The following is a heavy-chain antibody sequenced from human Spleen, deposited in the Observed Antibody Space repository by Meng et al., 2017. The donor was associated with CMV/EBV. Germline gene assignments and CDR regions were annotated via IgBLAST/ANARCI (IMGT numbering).Heavy chain of an antibody. V-gene: IGHV3-15*07. CDR1: FTFHYAW. CDR2: IKSKTDGETT. D-gene: IGHD6-13*01. J-gene: IGHJ4*02. Sequence: FTFHYAWMNWVRLAPGKGLEWVARIKSKTDGETTDYAAPVKGRFVISRDDSKDTLYLQMNSLRNEDTAVYYCTRDAPGPGISPFDFWGQGTLVTVSS. CDR3: TRDAPGPGISPFDF.